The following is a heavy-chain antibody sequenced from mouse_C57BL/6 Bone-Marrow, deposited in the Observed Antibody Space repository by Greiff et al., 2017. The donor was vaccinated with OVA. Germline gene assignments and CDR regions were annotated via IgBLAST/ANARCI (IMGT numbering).Heavy chain of an antibody. CDR2: ISYDGSN. Sequence: EVQLQQSGPGLVKPSQSLSLTCSVTGYSITSGYYWNWILQFPGNKLEWMGYISYDGSNNYNPSLKNRISITRDTSKNQFFLKLNSVTTEDTATYYCAREGDQSYFDYWGQGTTLTVSS. D-gene: IGHD3-3*01. CDR1: GYSITSGYY. CDR3: AREGDQSYFDY. V-gene: IGHV3-6*01. J-gene: IGHJ2*01.